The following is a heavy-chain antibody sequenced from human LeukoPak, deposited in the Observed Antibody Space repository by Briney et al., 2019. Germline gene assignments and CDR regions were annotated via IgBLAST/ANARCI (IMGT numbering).Heavy chain of an antibody. CDR2: IYYGGST. CDR1: GGSISSSSYY. D-gene: IGHD1-26*01. Sequence: SETLSLTCTVSGGSISSSSYYWGWIRQPPGKGLEWIGSIYYGGSTYYNPSLKSRVTISVDTSKNQFSLKLSSVTAADTAVYYCASPPIGRWELPYFDYWGQGTLVTVSS. CDR3: ASPPIGRWELPYFDY. V-gene: IGHV4-39*01. J-gene: IGHJ4*02.